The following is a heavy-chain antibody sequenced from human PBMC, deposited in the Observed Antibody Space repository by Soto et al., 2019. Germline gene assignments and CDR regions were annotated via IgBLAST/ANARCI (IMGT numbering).Heavy chain of an antibody. J-gene: IGHJ5*02. CDR1: GYSFTSYW. CDR3: ALIAAAGYNWFEP. CDR2: IDPSDSYT. D-gene: IGHD6-13*01. Sequence: GESLKISCKGSGYSFTSYWISWVRQMPGKGLEWMGRIDPSDSYTNYSPSFQGHVTISADKSISTAYLQWSSLKASDTAMYYCALIAAAGYNWFEPWGQGTLVTVFS. V-gene: IGHV5-10-1*01.